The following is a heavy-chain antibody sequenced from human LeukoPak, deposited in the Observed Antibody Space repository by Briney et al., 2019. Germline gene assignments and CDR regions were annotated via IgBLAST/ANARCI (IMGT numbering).Heavy chain of an antibody. CDR3: AKAPTYYYDSSVLDF. CDR1: GFTFDDYG. J-gene: IGHJ4*02. Sequence: GGSLRLSCAASGFTFDDYGMSWVRQAPGKGLEWVSGINWNGGSTGYADSVKGRFTISRDNAKNSLYLQMNSLRAEDAALYYCAKAPTYYYDSSVLDFWGQGTLVTVSS. CDR2: INWNGGST. V-gene: IGHV3-20*04. D-gene: IGHD3-22*01.